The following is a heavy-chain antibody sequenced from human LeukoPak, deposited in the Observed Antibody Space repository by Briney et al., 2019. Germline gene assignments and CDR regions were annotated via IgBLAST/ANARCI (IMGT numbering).Heavy chain of an antibody. J-gene: IGHJ5*02. D-gene: IGHD3-22*01. V-gene: IGHV3-21*01. Sequence: GGSLRLSCAASGFTFSSYSMNWVRQASGKGLEWVSSISSSSSYIYYADSVKGRFTISRDNAKNSLYLQMNSLRAEDTAVYYCARDCVGYYYDSSGYWTWGQGTLVTVSS. CDR1: GFTFSSYS. CDR3: ARDCVGYYYDSSGYWT. CDR2: ISSSSSYI.